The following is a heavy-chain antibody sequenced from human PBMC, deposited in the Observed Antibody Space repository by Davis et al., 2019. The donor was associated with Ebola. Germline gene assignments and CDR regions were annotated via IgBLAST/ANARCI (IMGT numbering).Heavy chain of an antibody. CDR3: ARDLGVPYGVAFDS. J-gene: IGHJ3*02. CDR1: GFTFNTYS. D-gene: IGHD3-16*01. CDR2: ISSTSRPI. V-gene: IGHV3-48*02. Sequence: GESLKISCAASGFTFNTYSMNWVRQAPGKGLEWVSYISSTSRPIFYAESVKGRFTIFRDNARNSLFLQMNSLRDEDTAVYYCARDLGVPYGVAFDSWGQGTTVTVSS.